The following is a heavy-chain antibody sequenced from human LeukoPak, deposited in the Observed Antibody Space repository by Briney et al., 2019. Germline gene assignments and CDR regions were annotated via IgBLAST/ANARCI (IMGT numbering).Heavy chain of an antibody. Sequence: ASVKVSCKASGGTFSSYAISWVRQAPGQGLEWMGGIIPIFGTANYAQKFQGRVTITADESTSTAYMELSSLRSEDTAVYYCARDLTIFGVVTGGGFDPRGQGTLVTVSS. J-gene: IGHJ5*02. CDR3: ARDLTIFGVVTGGGFDP. V-gene: IGHV1-69*13. CDR2: IIPIFGTA. D-gene: IGHD3-3*01. CDR1: GGTFSSYA.